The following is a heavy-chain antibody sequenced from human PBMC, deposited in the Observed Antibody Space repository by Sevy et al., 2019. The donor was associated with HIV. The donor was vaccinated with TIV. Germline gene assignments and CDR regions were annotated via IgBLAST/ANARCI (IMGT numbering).Heavy chain of an antibody. CDR3: ARLVACGGDCYYLDF. CDR1: GFTFSNYD. D-gene: IGHD2-21*02. Sequence: GGSLRLSCAASGFTFSNYDMHWVRQAPGKGLDWVAVISHDERYKNYAESVKVRFNISRDNFKNTLFLQMDSLRPEDTAVFFCARLVACGGDCYYLDFWGQGALVTVSS. V-gene: IGHV3-30*04. CDR2: ISHDERYK. J-gene: IGHJ4*02.